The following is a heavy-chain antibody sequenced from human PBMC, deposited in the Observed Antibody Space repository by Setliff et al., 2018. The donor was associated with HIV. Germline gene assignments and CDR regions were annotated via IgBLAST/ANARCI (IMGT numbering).Heavy chain of an antibody. J-gene: IGHJ4*02. CDR2: INHSGST. V-gene: IGHV4-34*01. CDR1: GGSFSGYY. D-gene: IGHD6-6*01. CDR3: ATRPRIAARPFDY. Sequence: SETLSLTCAVYGGSFSGYYWSWIRQPPGKGLEWIGEINHSGSTNYSPSLKSRVTISVDTSKNQFSLKLSSVTAADTAVYYCATRPRIAARPFDYWGQGMLVTVSS.